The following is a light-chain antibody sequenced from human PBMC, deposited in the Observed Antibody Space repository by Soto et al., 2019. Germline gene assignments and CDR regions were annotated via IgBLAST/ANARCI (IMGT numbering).Light chain of an antibody. J-gene: IGKJ5*01. CDR3: QQGSSFPPT. V-gene: IGKV1-12*01. Sequence: DIQMTQSPSSVSASVGDRVTITCRASQAISSSLAWYQQRPGTAPKLLIYGASSLQSGVPSRFSGSGSGTDFTLTISSLQPEDFATYYCQQGSSFPPTFGQGTRLDIK. CDR1: QAISSS. CDR2: GAS.